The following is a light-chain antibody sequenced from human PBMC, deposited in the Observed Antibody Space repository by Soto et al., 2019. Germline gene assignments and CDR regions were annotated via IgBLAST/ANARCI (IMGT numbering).Light chain of an antibody. V-gene: IGKV3-20*01. J-gene: IGKJ1*01. CDR3: HHYGSSAT. CDR1: QSISSSY. CDR2: GAS. Sequence: EIVLTQSPGTLSLSPGERATLSCRASQSISSSYLAWYQQKPGQAPRLLIYGASSRATGIPDRFSGSGSGTDFPLTISRLEPEDFAVYHCHHYGSSATFGQGTKVEIK.